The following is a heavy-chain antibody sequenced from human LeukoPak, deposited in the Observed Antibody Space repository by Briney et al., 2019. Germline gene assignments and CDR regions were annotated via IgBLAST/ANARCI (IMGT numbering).Heavy chain of an antibody. CDR3: ATEGDRGYTGTLYNGVDAFDI. CDR1: GFTFSNTW. V-gene: IGHV3-15*01. D-gene: IGHD1-1*01. CDR2: IKRKSDGGTT. Sequence: GGSLRLSCAASGFTFSNTWMSWVRQAPGKGLEWVGHIKRKSDGGTTDYAAPVKGRFTISRDDLKNTLYLQMNSLKTEDTAVYYCATEGDRGYTGTLYNGVDAFDIWGQGTMVIVSS. J-gene: IGHJ3*02.